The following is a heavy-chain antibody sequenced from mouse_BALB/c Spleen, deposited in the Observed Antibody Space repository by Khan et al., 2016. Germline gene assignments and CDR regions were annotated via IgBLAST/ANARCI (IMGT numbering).Heavy chain of an antibody. CDR1: GFSLTSYG. CDR3: ARGGGNWYFDV. J-gene: IGHJ1*01. V-gene: IGHV2-9*02. D-gene: IGHD1-1*02. Sequence: QVQLKESGPGLVAPSQSLSITCTVSGFSLTSYGVHWVRQPPGKGLEWLGVIWAGGSTNYNSALMSRLSISKDNSKSQVFLKMNSLQTDDTAMYYYARGGGNWYFDVWGAGTTVTVSS. CDR2: IWAGGST.